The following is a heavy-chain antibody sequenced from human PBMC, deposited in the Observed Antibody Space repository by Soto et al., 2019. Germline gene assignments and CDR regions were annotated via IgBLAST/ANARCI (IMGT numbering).Heavy chain of an antibody. Sequence: PGGSLRLSCAASGFSVSDTYMPWVRQAPGKGLEWVSIIYSVGSIYYGDSVKGRFTIDRHKYKNTLALLMNGLRPEDIALYYCARARDGTAEALDIWGQGTLVTVSS. CDR3: ARARDGTAEALDI. J-gene: IGHJ3*02. D-gene: IGHD6-13*01. CDR2: IYSVGSI. V-gene: IGHV3-53*04. CDR1: GFSVSDTY.